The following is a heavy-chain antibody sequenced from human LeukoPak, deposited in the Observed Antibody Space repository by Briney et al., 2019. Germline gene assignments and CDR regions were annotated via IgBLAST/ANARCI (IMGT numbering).Heavy chain of an antibody. CDR3: ARDLGYSYGPTGQDY. V-gene: IGHV3-53*01. CDR1: GFSVRSNY. J-gene: IGHJ4*02. Sequence: LPGGSLRLSCVASGFSVRSNYMSWVRQAPGKGLEWVSVIYGGGSTYYADSVKGRFTISRDNSKNTLYLQMNSLRAEDTAVYYCARDLGYSYGPTGQDYWGQGTLVTVSS. CDR2: IYGGGST. D-gene: IGHD5-18*01.